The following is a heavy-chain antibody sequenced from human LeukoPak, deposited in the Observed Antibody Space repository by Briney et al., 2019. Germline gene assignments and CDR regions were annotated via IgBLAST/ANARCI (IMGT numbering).Heavy chain of an antibody. CDR2: VSGSGGSR. CDR1: GFTFSSYD. J-gene: IGHJ4*02. Sequence: GGSLRLSCVASGFTFSSYDMSWVRQAPGKGLEWVSGVSGSGGSRNYADSVKGRFTISRDNSEKTLYLQMNSLRAEDTAVYYWARDRRMRVRGYGKTGTTALDYWGQGTLVTVSS. D-gene: IGHD1-7*01. V-gene: IGHV3-23*01. CDR3: ARDRRMRVRGYGKTGTTALDY.